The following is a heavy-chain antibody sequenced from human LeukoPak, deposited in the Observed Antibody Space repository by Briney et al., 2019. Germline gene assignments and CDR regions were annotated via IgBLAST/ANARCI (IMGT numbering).Heavy chain of an antibody. CDR2: ISSSSNNI. CDR1: GFIFSSYS. Sequence: GGSLRLSCAASGFIFSSYSMNWVRQAPGKGLEWVSSISSSSNNIYYADSVKGRFTMSRDNAKNSLYLQMNSLRAEDMAVYYCARAGYSSSHDYWGQGTLVTVSS. D-gene: IGHD6-13*01. CDR3: ARAGYSSSHDY. J-gene: IGHJ4*02. V-gene: IGHV3-21*01.